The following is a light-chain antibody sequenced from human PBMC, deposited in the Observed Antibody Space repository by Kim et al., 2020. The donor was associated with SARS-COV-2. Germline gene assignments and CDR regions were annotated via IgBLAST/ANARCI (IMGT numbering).Light chain of an antibody. CDR1: YSDIGSSS. Sequence: GPRVTSSCSGSYSDIGSSSVDWYQQYPGTAPNLLFYDDGRRPSGVPYRFSVSKSGTSASLAISGLQSEDEADYFYSAWDDTLNRVIFGGGTQLTVL. J-gene: IGLJ2*01. CDR2: DDG. V-gene: IGLV1-44*01. CDR3: SAWDDTLNRVI.